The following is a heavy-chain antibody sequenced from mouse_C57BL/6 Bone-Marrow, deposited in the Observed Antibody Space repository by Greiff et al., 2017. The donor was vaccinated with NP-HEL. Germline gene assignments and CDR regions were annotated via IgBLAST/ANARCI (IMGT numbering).Heavy chain of an antibody. V-gene: IGHV14-3*01. CDR1: GFNIKNTY. CDR3: ARVIYYDYDGFAY. Sequence: EVMLVESVAELVRPGASVKLSCTASGFNIKNTYMHWVKQRPEQGLEWIGRIDPANGNTKYAPKFQGKATITADTSSNTAYLQLSSLTSEDTAIYYCARVIYYDYDGFAYWGQGTLVTVSA. J-gene: IGHJ3*01. CDR2: IDPANGNT. D-gene: IGHD2-4*01.